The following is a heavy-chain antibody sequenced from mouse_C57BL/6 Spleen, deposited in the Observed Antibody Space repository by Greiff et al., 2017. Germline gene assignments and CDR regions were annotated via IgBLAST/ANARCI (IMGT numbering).Heavy chain of an antibody. CDR2: IYPGNSDT. CDR1: GYTFTSYW. CDR3: TIYYGYDGGFAY. J-gene: IGHJ3*01. Sequence: EVQLQESGTVLARPGASVKMSCKTSGYTFTSYWMHWVKQRPGPGLEWIGAIYPGNSDTSYNQKFKGKAKLTAVTSASTAYMELSSLTNEDSAVYYCTIYYGYDGGFAYWGQGTLVTVSA. D-gene: IGHD2-2*01. V-gene: IGHV1-5*01.